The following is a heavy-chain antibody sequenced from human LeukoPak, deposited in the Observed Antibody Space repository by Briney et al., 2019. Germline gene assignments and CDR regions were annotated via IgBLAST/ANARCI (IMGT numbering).Heavy chain of an antibody. J-gene: IGHJ3*02. CDR3: ARDSYWLGGSIGAFDI. D-gene: IGHD3-10*01. Sequence: GGSLRLSCAASGFTVSSNYMSWVRQAPGKGLEWVPSISSSSSYIYYADSVKGRFTISRDNAKNSLSLQMNSLRAEDTAIYYCARDSYWLGGSIGAFDIWGQGTMVTVSS. CDR2: ISSSSSYI. V-gene: IGHV3-21*06. CDR1: GFTVSSNY.